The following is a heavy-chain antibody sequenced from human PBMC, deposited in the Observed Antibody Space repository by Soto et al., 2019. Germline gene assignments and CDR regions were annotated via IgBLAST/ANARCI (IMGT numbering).Heavy chain of an antibody. D-gene: IGHD6-19*01. CDR2: INPNSGGT. CDR3: AKGIPIIAVAGTRYYGMDV. V-gene: IGHV1-2*02. Sequence: ASVKVSCKASGYTFTGYYMHWVRQAPGQGLEWMGWINPNSGGTNYAQKFQGRVTMTRDTSISTAYMELSRLRSDDTAVYYCAKGIPIIAVAGTRYYGMDVWGQGKPGHRLL. CDR1: GYTFTGYY. J-gene: IGHJ6*02.